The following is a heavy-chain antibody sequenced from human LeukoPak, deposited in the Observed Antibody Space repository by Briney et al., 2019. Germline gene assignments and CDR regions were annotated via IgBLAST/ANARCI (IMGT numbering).Heavy chain of an antibody. D-gene: IGHD2-2*01. V-gene: IGHV4-59*08. CDR2: IYYSGST. Sequence: PSETLSLTCTVSGGSISSYYWSWIRQPPGKGLEWIGYIYYSGSTNYNPSLKSRVTISVDTSKNQFSLKLSSVTAADTAVYYCARLSAPGIVVPAALTDWGQGTLATVSS. CDR3: ARLSAPGIVVPAALTD. J-gene: IGHJ4*02. CDR1: GGSISSYY.